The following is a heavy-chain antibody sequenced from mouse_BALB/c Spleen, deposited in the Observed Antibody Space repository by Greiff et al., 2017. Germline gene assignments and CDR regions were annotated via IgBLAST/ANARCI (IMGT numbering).Heavy chain of an antibody. CDR2: INPSTGYT. Sequence: QVQLQQSGAELAKPGASVKMSCKASGYTFTSYWMHWVKQRPGQGLEWIGYINPSTGYTEYNQKFKDKATLTAVKSSSTAYMQLSSLTSEDSAVYYCARYDDGYYLDWGQGTLVTVSA. J-gene: IGHJ3*01. V-gene: IGHV1-7*01. CDR3: ARYDDGYYLD. CDR1: GYTFTSYW. D-gene: IGHD2-3*01.